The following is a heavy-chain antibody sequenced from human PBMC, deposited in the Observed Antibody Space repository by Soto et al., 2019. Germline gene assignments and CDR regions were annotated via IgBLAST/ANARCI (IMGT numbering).Heavy chain of an antibody. CDR1: GYTFTDYF. D-gene: IGHD2-21*01. CDR3: ARAGWGLWDH. V-gene: IGHV1-2*04. J-gene: IGHJ4*02. Sequence: VQLVQSGAEVKEPGASVKVSCKTSGYTFTDYFIHWVRQAPGQGLEWMGWINPDNGATNYAQQFQGWVTMTRDKSISTVSMELSRLRYDSTAVYYCARAGWGLWDHWGQGTLVTVSS. CDR2: INPDNGAT.